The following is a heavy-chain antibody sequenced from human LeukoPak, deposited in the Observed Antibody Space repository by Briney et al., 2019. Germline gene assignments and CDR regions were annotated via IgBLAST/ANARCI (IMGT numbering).Heavy chain of an antibody. CDR1: GFPLSHDS. CDR2: ISSSGTTI. V-gene: IGHV3-48*04. D-gene: IGHD6-19*01. CDR3: ARDAHIAVAGSDY. J-gene: IGHJ4*02. Sequence: PGGSLRLSCAASGFPLSHDSMNWVRQAPGKGPERLSYISSSGTTIYYADSVKGRFTISRDNAKNSLYLQMNSLRAEDTAVYYCARDAHIAVAGSDYWGQGTLVTVSS.